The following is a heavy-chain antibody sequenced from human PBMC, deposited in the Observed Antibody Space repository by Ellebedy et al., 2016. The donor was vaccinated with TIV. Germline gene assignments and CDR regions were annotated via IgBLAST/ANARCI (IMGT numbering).Heavy chain of an antibody. J-gene: IGHJ4*02. Sequence: SGPTLVKPTQTLTLTCSFSGFSLTTSGVGVGWIRQPPGKALEWVSLMFWHADNRYNPTLRSRLTITKDTSKNQVVLTMTNMDPVDTATYYCAHVTGTSPFDYWGQGILVTVSS. D-gene: IGHD1-1*01. CDR1: GFSLTTSGVG. V-gene: IGHV2-5*01. CDR2: MFWHADN. CDR3: AHVTGTSPFDY.